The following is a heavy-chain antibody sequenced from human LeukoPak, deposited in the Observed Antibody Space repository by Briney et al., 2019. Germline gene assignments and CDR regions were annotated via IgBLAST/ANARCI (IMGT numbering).Heavy chain of an antibody. V-gene: IGHV3-23*01. CDR3: VRRWEASSGWCDLGN. Sequence: VGSLRVSPAASGVTFNGNAKSSVREAPGKRLEWVSTIGGSGDMTFYADSVKGRFTISRDNSKNILHLQMSRLTGEDTALYYRVRRWEASSGWCDLGNWGQGALGTVSS. CDR1: GVTFNGNA. J-gene: IGHJ4*02. D-gene: IGHD6-19*01. CDR2: IGGSGDMT.